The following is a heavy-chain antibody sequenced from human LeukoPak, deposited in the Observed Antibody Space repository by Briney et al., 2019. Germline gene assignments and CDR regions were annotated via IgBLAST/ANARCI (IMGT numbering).Heavy chain of an antibody. CDR3: VRLSGRVVCSAGSCYIDS. D-gene: IGHD2-15*01. CDR2: IYPGDSDT. J-gene: IGHJ4*02. V-gene: IGHV5-51*01. CDR1: GYRFTSDW. Sequence: NRGESLKISCKGSGYRFTSDWIGWVRQMPGKGLEWMGIIYPGDSDTRYSPSFQGQVTISADKSVNTAYLQWSSLKASDTAMYYCVRLSGRVVCSAGSCYIDSWGQGTLVTVSS.